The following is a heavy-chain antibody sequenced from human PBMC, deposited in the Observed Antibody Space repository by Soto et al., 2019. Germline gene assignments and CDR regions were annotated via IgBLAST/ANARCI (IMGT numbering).Heavy chain of an antibody. CDR2: IYWNDDK. J-gene: IGHJ6*02. V-gene: IGHV2-5*01. CDR3: AHRYSSSWPYYYYYGMDV. CDR1: GFSLSTSGGG. Sequence: SGPTPVDPPHTPTPACTFSGFSLSTSGGGVGWIRQPPGKALEWLALIYWNDDKRYSPSLKSRLTITKDTSKNQVVLTVTNMDPVDTATYYCAHRYSSSWPYYYYYGMDVWGQGTTVTVSS. D-gene: IGHD6-13*01.